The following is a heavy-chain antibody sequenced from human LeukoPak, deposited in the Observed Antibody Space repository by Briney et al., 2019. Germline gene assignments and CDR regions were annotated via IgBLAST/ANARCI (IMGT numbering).Heavy chain of an antibody. CDR3: ARVTGYVIEDYFDY. Sequence: SETLSLTCTVSGGSITTYYWNWIRQPPGKGLEWIGHRYYSGDTNYNPSLKSRVAISVDTSKNQFSLEVNSVTAADTAMYYCARVTGYVIEDYFDYWGQGTLVTVSS. V-gene: IGHV4-59*01. CDR2: RYYSGDT. CDR1: GGSITTYY. D-gene: IGHD3-22*01. J-gene: IGHJ4*02.